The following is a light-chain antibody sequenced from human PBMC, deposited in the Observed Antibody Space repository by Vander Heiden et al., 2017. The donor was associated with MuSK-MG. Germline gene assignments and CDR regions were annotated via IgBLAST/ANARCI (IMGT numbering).Light chain of an antibody. V-gene: IGKV3-15*01. CDR2: AAS. J-gene: IGKJ2*01. CDR3: QQYNNWLYT. CDR1: QSIRSD. Sequence: EIVLTQSPATLSVSPGERATLSCRASQSIRSDLAWYQQKPGQAPRLLIYAASTRATGIPARFSGSRSGTEFTLTISSLQSEDFAFYYCQQYNNWLYTFGQGTKLEIK.